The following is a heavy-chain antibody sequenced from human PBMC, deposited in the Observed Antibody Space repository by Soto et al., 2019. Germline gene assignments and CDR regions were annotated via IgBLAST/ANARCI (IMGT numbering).Heavy chain of an antibody. CDR3: ARRKTNSTFTMGYIDY. J-gene: IGHJ4*02. D-gene: IGHD5-12*01. Sequence: EVQLLESGGGLVQPGGSLRLSCAASGFTFSSYAMSWVRQAPGKGLEWVSAISGSGGSTYYADSVKGRFTISRDNSKNTLYLQMNSLRAEDTAVYYCARRKTNSTFTMGYIDYWGQGTLVTVSS. V-gene: IGHV3-23*01. CDR1: GFTFSSYA. CDR2: ISGSGGST.